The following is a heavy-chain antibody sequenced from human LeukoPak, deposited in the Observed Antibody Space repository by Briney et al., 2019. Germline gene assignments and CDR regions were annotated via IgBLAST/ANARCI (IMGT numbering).Heavy chain of an antibody. CDR1: GFTFHNYA. V-gene: IGHV4-34*01. Sequence: GSLRLSCAASGFTFHNYAIHWVRQAPGKGLEWIGEINHSGSTNYNPSLKSRVTISVDTSKNQFSLKLSSVTAADTAVYYCARGWITMIVADWGQGTLVTVSS. J-gene: IGHJ4*02. CDR3: ARGWITMIVAD. CDR2: INHSGST. D-gene: IGHD3-22*01.